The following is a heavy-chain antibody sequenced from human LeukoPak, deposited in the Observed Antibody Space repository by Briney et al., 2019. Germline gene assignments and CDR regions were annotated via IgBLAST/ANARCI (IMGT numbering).Heavy chain of an antibody. Sequence: GGSLRLSCAASGFTFSNAWMSWVRQAPGKGLEWVAVISYDGSNKYYADSVKGRFTISRDNSKNTLYLQMNSLRTEDTAVYYCAKASARGIAVAGSGFDPWGQGTLVTVSS. CDR1: GFTFSNAW. J-gene: IGHJ5*02. V-gene: IGHV3-30*18. D-gene: IGHD6-19*01. CDR3: AKASARGIAVAGSGFDP. CDR2: ISYDGSNK.